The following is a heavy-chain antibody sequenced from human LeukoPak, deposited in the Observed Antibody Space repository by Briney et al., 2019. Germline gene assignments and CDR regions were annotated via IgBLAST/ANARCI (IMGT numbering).Heavy chain of an antibody. J-gene: IGHJ3*02. V-gene: IGHV1-18*01. Sequence: GASVTVSCKASGYTFTSYGISWVRQAPGQGLEWMGWISAYNGNTNYAQKLQGRVTMTTDTSTSTAYMELRSLRSDDTAVYYCARDIHDILTGYQPPDAFDIWGQGTMVTVSS. D-gene: IGHD3-9*01. CDR3: ARDIHDILTGYQPPDAFDI. CDR2: ISAYNGNT. CDR1: GYTFTSYG.